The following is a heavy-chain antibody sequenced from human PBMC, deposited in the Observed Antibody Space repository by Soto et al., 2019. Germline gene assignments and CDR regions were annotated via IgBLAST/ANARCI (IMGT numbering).Heavy chain of an antibody. D-gene: IGHD3-3*01. CDR3: ARVIGDFWSGYYTGFDY. J-gene: IGHJ4*02. Sequence: QVQLQESGPGLVKPSETLSLTCTVSGGSISSYYWSWIRQPPGKGLEWIGYIYYSGSTNYNPSLKSRVTISVDTSKNQFSLKLSSVTAADTAVYYCARVIGDFWSGYYTGFDYWGQGTLVTVSS. V-gene: IGHV4-59*01. CDR2: IYYSGST. CDR1: GGSISSYY.